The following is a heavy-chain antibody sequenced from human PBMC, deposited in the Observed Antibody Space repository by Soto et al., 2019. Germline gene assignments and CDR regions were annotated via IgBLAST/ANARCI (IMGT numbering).Heavy chain of an antibody. J-gene: IGHJ6*02. CDR3: ANLPPLGYCSSTSCRDTPMDV. Sequence: PGGSLRLSCAASGFIFSDYEINWVRQAPGKGLEWVSYISGSGLTIYYADSVKGRFTISRDNSKNTLYLQMNSLRAEDTAVYYCANLPPLGYCSSTSCRDTPMDVWGQGTTVTVSS. CDR1: GFIFSDYE. V-gene: IGHV3-48*03. CDR2: ISGSGLTI. D-gene: IGHD2-2*01.